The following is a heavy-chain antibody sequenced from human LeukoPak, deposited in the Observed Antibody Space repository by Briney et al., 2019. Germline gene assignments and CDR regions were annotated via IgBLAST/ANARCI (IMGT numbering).Heavy chain of an antibody. V-gene: IGHV4-59*08. CDR1: GGSISSYY. CDR3: ARHDYGSGSYFDY. CDR2: IYYSGGT. J-gene: IGHJ4*02. D-gene: IGHD3-10*01. Sequence: PSETLSLTCTVSGGSISSYYWTWIRQPPGKGLEWIAYIYYSGGTNYNPSLKSRVTISVDTSKNQFSLKLSSVTAADTAVYYCARHDYGSGSYFDYWGQGTLVTVSS.